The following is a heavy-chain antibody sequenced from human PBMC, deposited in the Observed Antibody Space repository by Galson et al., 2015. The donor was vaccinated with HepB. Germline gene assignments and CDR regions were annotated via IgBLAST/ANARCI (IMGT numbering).Heavy chain of an antibody. CDR3: ARDYYDATSGFAFDI. V-gene: IGHV3-53*01. D-gene: IGHD3-22*01. J-gene: IGHJ3*02. Sequence: SLRLSCAASGFTVNSDYMNWVRQAPGKGLEWVSVVYTGGDTYYADSVKGRFIISRDISKNIVYLRMNSLRPEDTAVYYCARDYYDATSGFAFDIWGPGTLVTVSS. CDR2: VYTGGDT. CDR1: GFTVNSDY.